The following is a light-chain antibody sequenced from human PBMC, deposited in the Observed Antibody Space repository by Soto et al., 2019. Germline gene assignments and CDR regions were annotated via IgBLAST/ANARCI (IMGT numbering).Light chain of an antibody. CDR2: TAS. CDR1: QSISSY. CDR3: HQSYNTRQT. Sequence: DIQMTQYASSLSASAGDRVTITCRESQSISSYVNWYQQQPGKPPKLLIYTASLLESRVPSRFRGSGFCTNFTLNIRSLRPEDYETYSCHQSYNTRQTFGQGTKVHIK. J-gene: IGKJ1*01. V-gene: IGKV1-39*01.